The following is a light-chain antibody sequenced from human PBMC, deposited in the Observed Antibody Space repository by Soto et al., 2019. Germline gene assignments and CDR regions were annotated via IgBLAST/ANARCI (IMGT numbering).Light chain of an antibody. CDR1: TLAVTSGHY. J-gene: IGLJ2*01. CDR3: LLSYSGARPVV. Sequence: QAVVTQEPSLTVSPGGTVTLTCGSRTLAVTSGHYPYWFQQKPGQAPRTLIYDTSNKHSWTPARFSGSLLGGKAALTLSGAQPEDEAEYYCLLSYSGARPVVFGGGTKLTVL. CDR2: DTS. V-gene: IGLV7-46*01.